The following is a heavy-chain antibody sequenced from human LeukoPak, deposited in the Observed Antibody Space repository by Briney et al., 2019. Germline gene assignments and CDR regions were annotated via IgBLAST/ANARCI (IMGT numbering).Heavy chain of an antibody. CDR3: ARLVDSSSCLFDP. CDR1: GGSISSYY. Sequence: NPSETLSLTCTVSGGSISSYYWSWIRQPPGKGLEWIGYIYYSGSTNYNPSHKSRVTISVDTSKNQFSLKLSSVTAADTAVYYCARLVDSSSCLFDPWGQGTLVTVSS. D-gene: IGHD6-13*01. CDR2: IYYSGST. V-gene: IGHV4-59*08. J-gene: IGHJ5*02.